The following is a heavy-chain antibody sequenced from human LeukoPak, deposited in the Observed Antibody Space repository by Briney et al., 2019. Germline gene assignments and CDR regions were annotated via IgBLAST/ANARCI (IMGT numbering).Heavy chain of an antibody. Sequence: SETLSLTCTVSGGSMSSHYWRWIRQPPGKGLEWIGYVYYSGSTNYNPSLKSRVTISVDTSKHQFSMKLSSVTAADTAVYYGARGAYGSGSYEDWFDPWGQGTLVTVSS. CDR2: VYYSGST. V-gene: IGHV4-59*11. CDR3: ARGAYGSGSYEDWFDP. D-gene: IGHD3-10*01. J-gene: IGHJ5*02. CDR1: GGSMSSHY.